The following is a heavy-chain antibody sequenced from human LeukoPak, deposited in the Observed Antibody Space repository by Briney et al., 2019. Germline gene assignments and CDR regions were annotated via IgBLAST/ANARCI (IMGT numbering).Heavy chain of an antibody. CDR1: GFTFSDYY. V-gene: IGHV3-11*01. CDR2: ISSSGSTI. J-gene: IGHJ3*02. CDR3: AKDGSPVLLWFGELYPSDAFDI. Sequence: GGSLRLSCAASGFTFSDYYMSWIRQAPGKGLEWVSYISSSGSTIYYADSVKGRFTISRDNSKNTLYLQMNSLRAEDTAVYYCAKDGSPVLLWFGELYPSDAFDIWGQGTMVTVSS. D-gene: IGHD3-10*01.